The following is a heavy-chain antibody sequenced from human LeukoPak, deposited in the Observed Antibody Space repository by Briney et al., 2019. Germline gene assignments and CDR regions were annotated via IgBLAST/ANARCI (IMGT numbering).Heavy chain of an antibody. V-gene: IGHV3-23*01. J-gene: IGHJ4*02. CDR2: ISNDGGGT. CDR1: GFIFNNYG. D-gene: IGHD3-22*01. CDR3: AKGSSGYFFDL. Sequence: GGSLRLSCAASGFIFNNYGLVWVRQAPGKGLEWVSAISNDGGGTTYADFVKGRFTISRDNSKSTLFLQMDSLRAEDTALYYCAKGSSGYFFDLWGQGTLVTVSS.